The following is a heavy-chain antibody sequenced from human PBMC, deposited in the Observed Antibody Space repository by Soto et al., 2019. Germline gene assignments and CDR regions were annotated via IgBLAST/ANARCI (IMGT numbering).Heavy chain of an antibody. V-gene: IGHV4-59*08. Sequence: QVQLQESGPGLVKPSETLSLTCTVSGGSISSYYWSWIRQPPGKGLEWIGYIYYSGSTNYNPSLKIRVTISVDTSKNQFSLKLSSVTAADTAVYYCARHCVYYDILTGYYPDAFDIWGQGTMVTVSS. CDR3: ARHCVYYDILTGYYPDAFDI. CDR1: GGSISSYY. CDR2: IYYSGST. D-gene: IGHD3-9*01. J-gene: IGHJ3*02.